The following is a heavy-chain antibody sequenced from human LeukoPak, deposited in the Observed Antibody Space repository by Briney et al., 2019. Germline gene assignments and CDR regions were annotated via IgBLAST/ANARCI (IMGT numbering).Heavy chain of an antibody. CDR3: GRETDFGVVTN. CDR2: TYYRSQQWHS. Sequence: SQTLSLTCAISGDSVSSNGASWNWIRQSPSRGLEWLGRTYYRSQQWHSDYAPSVKGRITLNPDTSKNQFTLQLNSMTPEDTAVYYCGRETDFGVVTNWGQGTLVTVSS. CDR1: GDSVSSNGAS. D-gene: IGHD3-3*01. V-gene: IGHV6-1*01. J-gene: IGHJ4*02.